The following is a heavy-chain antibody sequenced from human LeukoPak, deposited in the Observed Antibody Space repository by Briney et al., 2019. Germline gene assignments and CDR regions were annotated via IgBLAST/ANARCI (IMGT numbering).Heavy chain of an antibody. CDR2: ISYDGSNK. J-gene: IGHJ4*02. D-gene: IGHD6-6*01. V-gene: IGHV3-30*01. CDR3: ARDGGLAPYSSSTPFDY. CDR1: GFTFSDFG. Sequence: GGSLRLSCAASGFTFSDFGMNWVRQAPGKGLEWVAVISYDGSNKYYADSVKGRFTIFRDNSKNTLYLQMNSLRAEDTAVYYCARDGGLAPYSSSTPFDYWGQGTLVTVSS.